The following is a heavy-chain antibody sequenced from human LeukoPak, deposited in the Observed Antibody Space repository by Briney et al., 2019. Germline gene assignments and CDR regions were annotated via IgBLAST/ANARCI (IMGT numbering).Heavy chain of an antibody. CDR3: TSSWYCSSTSCSDAFDI. V-gene: IGHV3-49*04. J-gene: IGHJ3*02. CDR2: LRSKAYGGTT. D-gene: IGHD2-2*01. Sequence: PGRSLRLSCTASGFTFGDYAMSWVRQAPGKGLEWVGFLRSKAYGGTTECAASGKGRFTISRDDSKSIAYLQMNSLKTEDTAVYYCTSSWYCSSTSCSDAFDIWGQGTMVTVSS. CDR1: GFTFGDYA.